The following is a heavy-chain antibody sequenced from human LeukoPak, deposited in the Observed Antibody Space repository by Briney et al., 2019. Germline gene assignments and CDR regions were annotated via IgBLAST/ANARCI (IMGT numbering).Heavy chain of an antibody. Sequence: GASVKVSCKASGYTFASDAITWVRQAPGQGLEWMGWVSAYNGNTHYAQKLQGRVTMTTDTSTSTAYMELRSLRSDVTAVYYCAGDGGGCISISCYIETARSWFDPWGQGTLVTVSS. CDR2: VSAYNGNT. J-gene: IGHJ5*02. CDR1: GYTFASDA. CDR3: AGDGGGCISISCYIETARSWFDP. V-gene: IGHV1-18*01. D-gene: IGHD2-2*02.